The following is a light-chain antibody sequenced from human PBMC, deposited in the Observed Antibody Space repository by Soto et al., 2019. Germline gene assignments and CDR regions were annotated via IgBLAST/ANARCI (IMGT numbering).Light chain of an antibody. J-gene: IGLJ3*02. CDR3: QSYDSSLSHWL. Sequence: QSVLTQPPSVSGAPGQRVTISCSGTSSNIGAGYDVHWYQQLPGTAPKLLIYGNSNRLSGVPDRFSGSKPGTSASLAITGLQAEDEADYYCQSYDSSLSHWLFGGGTKLTVL. CDR1: SSNIGAGYD. CDR2: GNS. V-gene: IGLV1-40*01.